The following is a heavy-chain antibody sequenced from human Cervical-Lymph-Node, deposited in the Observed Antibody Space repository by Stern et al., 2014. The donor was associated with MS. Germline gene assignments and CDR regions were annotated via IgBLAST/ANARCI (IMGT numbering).Heavy chain of an antibody. CDR1: GFNFSSYG. D-gene: IGHD3-10*01. Sequence: VQLEDSGGGVDQPGRSLRLTCTVSGFNFSSYGMHWVRQAPGKGLDWGSVISYDGSDTYYAESVKGRFTISRDNSKNTLYLEMRSLRPEDTAVYYCVKRGITEVRGVRLGDYWGPGTLVIVSS. CDR3: VKRGITEVRGVRLGDY. V-gene: IGHV3-30*18. J-gene: IGHJ4*02. CDR2: ISYDGSDT.